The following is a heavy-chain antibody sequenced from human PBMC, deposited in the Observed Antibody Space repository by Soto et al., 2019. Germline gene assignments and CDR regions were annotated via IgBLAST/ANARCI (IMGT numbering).Heavy chain of an antibody. J-gene: IGHJ4*02. CDR3: AKERSSGWHESCDY. CDR1: GFTFTTYA. V-gene: IGHV3-23*01. Sequence: PGGSLRLSCAGPGFTFTTYAMTWVRQAPGKGLEWVSGISGSGGDQYYADSVKGRFTISRDNSINTLYLHMNSPRAEDTAVYYCAKERSSGWHESCDYWGQGTLVTVSS. CDR2: ISGSGGDQ. D-gene: IGHD6-19*01.